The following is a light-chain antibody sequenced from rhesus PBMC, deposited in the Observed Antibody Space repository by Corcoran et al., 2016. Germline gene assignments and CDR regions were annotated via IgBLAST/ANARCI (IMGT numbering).Light chain of an antibody. Sequence: EIVMTQSPATLALSPGERATLSCRASQSVGSYLAWYQQKPGPAPRLLIYGASRRATGIPDRFSGGGVGTEFTLTISSLEPEDFGVYFCLQTTDWPWTFGQGTKVESK. CDR3: LQTTDWPWT. CDR1: QSVGSY. J-gene: IGKJ1*01. V-gene: IGKV3-24*04. CDR2: GAS.